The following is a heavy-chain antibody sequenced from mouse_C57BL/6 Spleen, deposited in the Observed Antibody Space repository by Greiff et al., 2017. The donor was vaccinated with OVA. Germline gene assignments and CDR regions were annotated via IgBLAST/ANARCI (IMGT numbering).Heavy chain of an antibody. V-gene: IGHV1-52*01. J-gene: IGHJ2*01. CDR1: GYTFTSYW. CDR2: IDPSDSET. CDR3: ARSLDVPDY. D-gene: IGHD1-2*01. Sequence: QVHVKQPGAELVRPGSSVKLSCKASGYTFTSYWMHWVKQRPIQGLEWIGNIDPSDSETHYNQKFKDKATLTVDKSSSTAYMQLSSLTSEDSAVYYCARSLDVPDYWGQGTTLTVSS.